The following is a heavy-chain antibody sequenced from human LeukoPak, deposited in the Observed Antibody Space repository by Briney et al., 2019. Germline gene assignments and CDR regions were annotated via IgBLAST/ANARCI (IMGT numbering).Heavy chain of an antibody. D-gene: IGHD1-26*01. Sequence: GSLRLSCAASGFTLSSYWMSWVRQGPGKGLEWVANIKQDGREIYYVDSVKGRFTISRDNAKNSLYLQMNSLRAEDTAVYYCARDKQVGATYFDYWGQGTLVTVSS. V-gene: IGHV3-7*01. J-gene: IGHJ4*02. CDR3: ARDKQVGATYFDY. CDR1: GFTLSSYW. CDR2: IKQDGREI.